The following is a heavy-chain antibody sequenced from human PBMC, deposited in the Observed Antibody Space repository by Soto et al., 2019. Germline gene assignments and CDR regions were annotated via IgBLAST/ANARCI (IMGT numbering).Heavy chain of an antibody. Sequence: EVQLVESGGGLVKPGGPLRLSCAASGFTFSSYSMNWVRQAPGKGLEWVSSISSSSSYIYYADSVKGRFTISRDNAKNSLYLQMNSLRAEDTAVYYCARVVSPDYYADYWGQGTLVTVSS. CDR1: GFTFSSYS. D-gene: IGHD3-10*01. CDR3: ARVVSPDYYADY. CDR2: ISSSSSYI. V-gene: IGHV3-21*01. J-gene: IGHJ4*02.